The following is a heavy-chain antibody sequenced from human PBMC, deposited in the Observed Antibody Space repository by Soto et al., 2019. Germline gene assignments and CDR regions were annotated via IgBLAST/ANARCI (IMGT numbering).Heavy chain of an antibody. CDR2: IYYSGST. CDR1: GGSISSYY. CDR3: ARVILFEGRGGYDYLIWFDP. D-gene: IGHD5-12*01. Sequence: SETLSLTCTVSGGSISSYYWSWIRQPPGKGLEWIGYIYYSGSTNYNPSLKSRVTISVDTSKNQFSLKLSSVTAADTAVYYCARVILFEGRGGYDYLIWFDPWGQGTLVTVSS. J-gene: IGHJ5*02. V-gene: IGHV4-59*01.